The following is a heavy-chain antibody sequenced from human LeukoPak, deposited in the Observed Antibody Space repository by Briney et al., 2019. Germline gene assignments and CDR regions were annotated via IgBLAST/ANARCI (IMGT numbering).Heavy chain of an antibody. Sequence: GGSLRLSCAASGFTFSNAWMSWVRQAPGKGLEWVGRIKSKTDGGTTDYAAPVKGRFTISRDDSKNTLYLQMNSLKTEDTAVYYCTSDLRITMILVLIENSYWGQGTLVTVSS. D-gene: IGHD3-22*01. CDR2: IKSKTDGGTT. CDR3: TSDLRITMILVLIENSY. CDR1: GFTFSNAW. J-gene: IGHJ4*02. V-gene: IGHV3-15*01.